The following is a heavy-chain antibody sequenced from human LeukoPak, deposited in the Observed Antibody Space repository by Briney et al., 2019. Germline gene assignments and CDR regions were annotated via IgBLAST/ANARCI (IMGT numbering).Heavy chain of an antibody. J-gene: IGHJ4*02. V-gene: IGHV3-7*01. CDR3: ARGGSYWNTYYFDY. D-gene: IGHD1/OR15-1a*01. Sequence: PGGSLRPSCAGSGFTFGSYWMSWVRQAPGKGLEWVANIKQDGSEKSYVDSVKGRFTISRDNAENSLYLQMNSLRAEDSAVYYCARGGSYWNTYYFDYWGQGTLVTVSS. CDR2: IKQDGSEK. CDR1: GFTFGSYW.